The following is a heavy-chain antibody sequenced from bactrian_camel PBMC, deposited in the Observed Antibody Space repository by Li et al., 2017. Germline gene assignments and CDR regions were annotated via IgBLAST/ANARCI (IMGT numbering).Heavy chain of an antibody. Sequence: QVQLVESGGGSVQTGGSLELTCSVPKYGTNNNCMGWFRQAPGKEREAVAVINRRGTIRYADFVTGRFTISRDNAKNTVYLQMNSLESEDTALYFCATGEGFDCSGAYCSLHYWGQGTQVTVS. J-gene: IGHJ4*01. CDR2: INRRGTI. D-gene: IGHD3*01. CDR1: KYGTNNNC. CDR3: ATGEGFDCSGAYCSLHY. V-gene: IGHV3S53*01.